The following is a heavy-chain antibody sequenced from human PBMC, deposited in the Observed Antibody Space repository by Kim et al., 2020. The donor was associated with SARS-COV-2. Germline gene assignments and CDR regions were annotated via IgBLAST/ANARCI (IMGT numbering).Heavy chain of an antibody. Sequence: ADSVKGRFTISRDNAKNSLYLQMNSLRAEDTALYYCAKGHYDILTGYDYWGQGTLVTVSS. CDR3: AKGHYDILTGYDY. D-gene: IGHD3-9*01. V-gene: IGHV3-9*01. J-gene: IGHJ4*02.